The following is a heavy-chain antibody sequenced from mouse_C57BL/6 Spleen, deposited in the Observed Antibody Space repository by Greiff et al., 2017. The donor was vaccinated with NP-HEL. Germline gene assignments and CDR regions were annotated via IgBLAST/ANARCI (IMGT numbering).Heavy chain of an antibody. CDR1: GYSFTGYY. D-gene: IGHD2-5*01. V-gene: IGHV1-42*01. J-gene: IGHJ3*01. Sequence: VQLQQSGPELVKPGASVKISCKASGYSFTGYYMNWVKQSPEKSLEWIGEINPSTGGTTYNQKFKAKATLTVDKSSSTAYMQLKSLTSEDSAVYYCARGGYSNYFAYWGQGTLVTVSA. CDR3: ARGGYSNYFAY. CDR2: INPSTGGT.